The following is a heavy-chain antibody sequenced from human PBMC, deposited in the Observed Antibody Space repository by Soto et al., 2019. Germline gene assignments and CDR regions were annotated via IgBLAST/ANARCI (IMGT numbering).Heavy chain of an antibody. D-gene: IGHD2-21*01. Sequence: QVQLQESGPGLVKPSETLSLTCTVSGGSISSYYWSWIRQPPGKGLEWIGYIYYSGSTNYNPSLKSRVTISVDTSKTQFSLMLSSVTAAAPAVYYCASVCGGGFDFWGQGTMVTVSS. CDR2: IYYSGST. CDR1: GGSISSYY. J-gene: IGHJ3*01. V-gene: IGHV4-59*01. CDR3: ASVCGGGFDF.